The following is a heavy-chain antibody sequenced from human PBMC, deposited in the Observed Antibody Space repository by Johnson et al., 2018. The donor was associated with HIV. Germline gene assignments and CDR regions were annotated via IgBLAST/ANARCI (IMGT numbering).Heavy chain of an antibody. CDR1: GFTFDDYA. J-gene: IGHJ3*02. CDR2: IGWNSGNI. Sequence: VQLVESGGGLVQPGRSLRISCAASGFTFDDYAMHWVRQAPGKGLEWVSGIGWNSGNIVYADSVKGRFTISRDNAKNSLYLQMNSLRAEDTAFYYCASGGYSSSWYTEQGAFDIWGQGTMVTVSS. D-gene: IGHD6-13*01. CDR3: ASGGYSSSWYTEQGAFDI. V-gene: IGHV3-9*01.